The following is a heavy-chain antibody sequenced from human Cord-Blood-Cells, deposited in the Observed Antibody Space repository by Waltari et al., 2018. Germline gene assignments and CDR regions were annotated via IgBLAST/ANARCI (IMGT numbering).Heavy chain of an antibody. Sequence: EVQLVESGGGLVQPGGSLRLPCAASGFTFSSYWMSWVRQAPGKGLEWVANIKQDGSGKYYGDSVKGRFTIARDKAKNSLYLQMNSLRAEDTAVYYWAREEILEWLFDYWGQGTLVTVSS. V-gene: IGHV3-7*01. CDR1: GFTFSSYW. CDR2: IKQDGSGK. J-gene: IGHJ4*02. D-gene: IGHD3-3*01. CDR3: AREEILEWLFDY.